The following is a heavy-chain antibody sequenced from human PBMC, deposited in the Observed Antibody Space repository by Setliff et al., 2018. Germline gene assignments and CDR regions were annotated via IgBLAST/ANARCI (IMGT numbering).Heavy chain of an antibody. CDR1: GDSFSGYF. D-gene: IGHD6-13*01. Sequence: SATLSLTCAVYGDSFSGYFWTWIRQPPGKGLEWIGDIDQSGSTNYNPSLKSRLTISVDTSKNQFSLSLSSVTAADTAVYYCAGGAFGSRWYVRPWFDPWGQGILVTVSS. CDR2: IDQSGST. CDR3: AGGAFGSRWYVRPWFDP. J-gene: IGHJ5*02. V-gene: IGHV4-34*01.